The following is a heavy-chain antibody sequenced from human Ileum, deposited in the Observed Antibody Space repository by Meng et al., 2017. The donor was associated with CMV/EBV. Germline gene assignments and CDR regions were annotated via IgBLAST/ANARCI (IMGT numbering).Heavy chain of an antibody. J-gene: IGHJ4*02. CDR2: ISNDGRRT. V-gene: IGHV3-74*01. Sequence: EWQLVGSGGGLVRPGGSLRLSCAPSGFTFSVYWMHWVRQAPGKGLVWVSRISNDGRRTDYADFVKGRFTISRDNGRKTLSLQMNDLKAEDTAVYYCARENWGVDYWGQGTLVTVSS. CDR1: GFTFSVYW. CDR3: ARENWGVDY. D-gene: IGHD7-27*01.